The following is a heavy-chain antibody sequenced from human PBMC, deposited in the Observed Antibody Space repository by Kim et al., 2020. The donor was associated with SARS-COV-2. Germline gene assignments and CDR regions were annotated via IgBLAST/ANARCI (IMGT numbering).Heavy chain of an antibody. D-gene: IGHD3-16*01. CDR2: IRSEANSYET. J-gene: IGHJ4*01. CDR1: GFTFSGSA. V-gene: IGHV3-73*01. Sequence: GGSLRLSCAASGFTFSGSAMHWVRQAPGKGLEWVGRIRSEANSYETAYAASGKGSFTSSRDDSKNTAELQMNSLKTEDTAVYYCTTRSMITVGGRDYWG. CDR3: TTRSMITVGGRDY.